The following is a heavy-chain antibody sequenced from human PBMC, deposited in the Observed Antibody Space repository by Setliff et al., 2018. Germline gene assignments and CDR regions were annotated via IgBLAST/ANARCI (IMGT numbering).Heavy chain of an antibody. CDR2: IDQISRG. CDR1: GFTFRDYS. Sequence: PGGSLRLSCATSGFTFRDYSLTWVRQAPGKGLEWVSGIDQISRGYYPDSMKGRFTISRDNSRNTISLQINDLRAEDTAVYYCARGHTSMAPWGQGTLVTVSS. CDR3: ARGHTSMAP. J-gene: IGHJ5*02. V-gene: IGHV3-23*05. D-gene: IGHD5-18*01.